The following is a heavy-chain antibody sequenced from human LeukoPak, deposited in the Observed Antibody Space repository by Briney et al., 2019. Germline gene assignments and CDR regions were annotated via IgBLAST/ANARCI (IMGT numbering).Heavy chain of an antibody. D-gene: IGHD2-2*02. V-gene: IGHV1-8*01. Sequence: ASVKVSCKASGYTFTSYDIDWVRQATGQGLEWMGWMNPNSGNTGYAQKFQGRVTMTRNTSISTAYMELSSLRSEDTAVYYCARGNMYQPLYVNWFDPWGQGTLVTVSS. CDR1: GYTFTSYD. CDR3: ARGNMYQPLYVNWFDP. J-gene: IGHJ5*02. CDR2: MNPNSGNT.